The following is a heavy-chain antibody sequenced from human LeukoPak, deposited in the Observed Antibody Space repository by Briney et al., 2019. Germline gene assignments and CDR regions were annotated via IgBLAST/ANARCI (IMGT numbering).Heavy chain of an antibody. CDR1: GGSISSYY. J-gene: IGHJ4*02. D-gene: IGHD2-8*02. CDR3: VRLVDGSFDY. V-gene: IGHV4-4*09. Sequence: SETLSLTCTVSGGSISSYYWSWIRQPPGKGLEWIGYIYTSGSTNYNPSLKSRVTISVDTSKNQFSLKLSSVTAADTAVYYCVRLVDGSFDYWGQGTLVTVSS. CDR2: IYTSGST.